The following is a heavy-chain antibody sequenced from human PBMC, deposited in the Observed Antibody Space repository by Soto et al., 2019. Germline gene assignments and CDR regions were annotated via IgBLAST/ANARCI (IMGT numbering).Heavy chain of an antibody. CDR3: ARLPVDTITSLDY. CDR1: GFTFSRYW. Sequence: EVQLVESGGDLVQPGGFLRLSCATSGFTFSRYWMHWVRQVPGKGLVWVSRINSDGSSISYSDSVKGRFTISRDNANNTLYLQMNSLRVEATAVYYCARLPVDTITSLDYWGQGTLVLVSS. CDR2: INSDGSSI. J-gene: IGHJ4*02. D-gene: IGHD3-3*01. V-gene: IGHV3-74*01.